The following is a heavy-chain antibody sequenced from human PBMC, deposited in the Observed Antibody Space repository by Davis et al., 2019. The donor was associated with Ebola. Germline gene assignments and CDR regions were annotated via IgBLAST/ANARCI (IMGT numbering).Heavy chain of an antibody. V-gene: IGHV3-7*01. J-gene: IGHJ4*02. CDR1: GFTFSKYW. Sequence: PGGSLRLSCVTSGFTFSKYWMTWVRQAPGKGLESVAHINQDGRDKYYGDSVRGRFTISRDNAKSSLYLEMTNLQVEDTAVYYCEDVAVGWGQGTLVIVSS. CDR3: EDVAVG. CDR2: INQDGRDK. D-gene: IGHD2-21*01.